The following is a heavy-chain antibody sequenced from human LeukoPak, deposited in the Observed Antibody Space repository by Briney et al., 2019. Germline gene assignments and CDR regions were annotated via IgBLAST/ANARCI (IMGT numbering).Heavy chain of an antibody. J-gene: IGHJ4*02. D-gene: IGHD3-22*01. CDR3: AAAYRYFYDRGGYFDY. Sequence: GTSVKVSCKASGFTFTTSAMQWVRQARGQRLEWIGWIVVGSGNTNYAQKFQERVTITRDMSTSKAYMELSSLRSEDTAVYYCAAAYRYFYDRGGYFDYWGQGTLVTVSS. CDR1: GFTFTTSA. CDR2: IVVGSGNT. V-gene: IGHV1-58*02.